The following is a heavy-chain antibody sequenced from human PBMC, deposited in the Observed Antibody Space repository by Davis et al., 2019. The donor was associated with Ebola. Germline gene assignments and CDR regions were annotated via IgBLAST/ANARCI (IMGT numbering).Heavy chain of an antibody. CDR3: ARGERGNWFDP. Sequence: HTGGSLRLSCAASGFTFSSYWMHWVRQAPGKGLVWVSRIITDGTTTNYADSVKGRFTIFRDNAKNTLYLQMNSLRVEDTAVYYCARGERGNWFDPWGQGTLVTVSS. J-gene: IGHJ5*02. V-gene: IGHV3-74*01. CDR2: IITDGTTT. CDR1: GFTFSSYW. D-gene: IGHD5-24*01.